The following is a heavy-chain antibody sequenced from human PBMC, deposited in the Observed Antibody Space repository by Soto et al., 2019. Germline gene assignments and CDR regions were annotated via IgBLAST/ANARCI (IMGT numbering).Heavy chain of an antibody. Sequence: QVQLVESGGGVVQPGRSLRLSCAASGFTFSSYAMRWVRQAPGKGLERVAVISYDGSNKYYADSVKGRFTISRDNSKNTLYLQMNSLRAEDTAVYYCAREMAEDKGLINFSSGSYYYGMDVWGQGTTVTVSS. D-gene: IGHD6-19*01. V-gene: IGHV3-30-3*01. J-gene: IGHJ6*02. CDR3: AREMAEDKGLINFSSGSYYYGMDV. CDR2: ISYDGSNK. CDR1: GFTFSSYA.